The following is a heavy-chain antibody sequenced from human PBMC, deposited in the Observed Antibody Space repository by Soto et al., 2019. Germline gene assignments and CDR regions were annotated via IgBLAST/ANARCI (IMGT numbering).Heavy chain of an antibody. V-gene: IGHV4-59*01. Sequence: SETLSLTCTVSGCSISGYYWSWIRQPPGKGLEWIGCIYYSGSTNYNPSLKSRVTISVDTSKNQFSLKLSSVTAADTAVYYCARGSLVFDYWGQGTLVTVSS. J-gene: IGHJ4*02. D-gene: IGHD6-6*01. CDR2: IYYSGST. CDR3: ARGSLVFDY. CDR1: GCSISGYY.